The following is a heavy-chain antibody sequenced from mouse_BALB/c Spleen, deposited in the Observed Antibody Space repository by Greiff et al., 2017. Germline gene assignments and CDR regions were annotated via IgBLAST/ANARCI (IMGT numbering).Heavy chain of an antibody. CDR3: GLAYAMDY. CDR1: GYTFTDYY. J-gene: IGHJ4*01. V-gene: IGHV1-77*01. CDR2: IYPGSGNT. Sequence: SGAELARPGASVKLSCKASGYTFTDYYINWVKQRTGQGLEWIGEIYPGSGNTYYNEKFKGKATLTADKSSSTAYMQLSSLTSEDSAVYFCGLAYAMDYWGQGTSVTVSS.